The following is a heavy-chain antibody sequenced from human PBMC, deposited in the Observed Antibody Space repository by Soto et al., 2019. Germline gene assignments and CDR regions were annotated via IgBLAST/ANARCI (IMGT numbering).Heavy chain of an antibody. CDR2: IYYSGST. D-gene: IGHD2-21*02. CDR3: AREGEYCGGDCHSWIDP. J-gene: IGHJ5*02. V-gene: IGHV4-30-4*01. Sequence: QVQLQESGPGLVKPSQTLSLTCTVSGGSISSGDYYWSWIRQPPGKGLEWIGYIYYSGSTYYNPSLKSRVTISVDTSKNQFSLKLSSVTAADTAVYYCAREGEYCGGDCHSWIDPWGQGTLVTVSS. CDR1: GGSISSGDYY.